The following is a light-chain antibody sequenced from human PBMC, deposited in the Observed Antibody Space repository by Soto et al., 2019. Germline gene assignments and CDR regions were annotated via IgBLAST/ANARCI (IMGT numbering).Light chain of an antibody. CDR1: TSDIGSAKY. J-gene: IGLJ1*01. CDR3: SSHSSSSTDYV. Sequence: QSALAQPASVSGSPGQSITISCTGSTSDIGSAKYVSWYQQHPGKAPKVMIYEVNNRPSGVSNRFSGSKSGNTASLTISGLQPEDEADYYCSSHSSSSTDYVFGTGTKLTVL. V-gene: IGLV2-14*01. CDR2: EVN.